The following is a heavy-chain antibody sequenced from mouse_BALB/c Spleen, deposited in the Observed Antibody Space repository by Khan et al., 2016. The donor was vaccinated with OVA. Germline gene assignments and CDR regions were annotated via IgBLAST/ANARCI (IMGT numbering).Heavy chain of an antibody. Sequence: SGPGLVKPSQSLSLTCTVTGYSITSGYAWNWIRQFPGNKLEWMGYISYSGVTSYTPSLKSRFSITRDTSKNQFFLQLTSVTTEDTATYYCARGNYYGYYVDYWGQGTTLTVSS. J-gene: IGHJ2*01. CDR1: GYSITSGYA. CDR3: ARGNYYGYYVDY. V-gene: IGHV3-2*02. CDR2: ISYSGVT. D-gene: IGHD1-2*01.